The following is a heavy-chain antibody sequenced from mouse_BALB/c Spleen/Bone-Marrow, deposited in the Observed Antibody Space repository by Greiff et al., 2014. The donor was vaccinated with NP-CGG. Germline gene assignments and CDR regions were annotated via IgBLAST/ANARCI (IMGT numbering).Heavy chain of an antibody. V-gene: IGHV14-3*02. CDR2: IDPANGNT. CDR3: VYGRDWYFDV. Sequence: VQLQQPGAELVKPGASVKLSCTASGFNIKDTYRHWVKERPEQGLEWIGRIDPANGNTKYDPKFQGKATITADTSSNTAYLQLSSLTSEDTAVYYCVYGRDWYFDVWGAGTTVTVSS. J-gene: IGHJ1*01. D-gene: IGHD1-1*01. CDR1: GFNIKDTY.